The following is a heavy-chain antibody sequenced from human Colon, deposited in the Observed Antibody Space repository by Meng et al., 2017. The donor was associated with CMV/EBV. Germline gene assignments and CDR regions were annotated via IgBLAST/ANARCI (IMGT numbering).Heavy chain of an antibody. CDR3: SRDISLEEDY. Sequence: ASVKVSCKASGYTFTTYGISWVRQAPGQGLEWMGWISAFNGNTRYAQKVQGRVTMTRDTSTSTAYMELRSLRSDDTAVYYCSRDISLEEDYWGQGTLVTVSS. V-gene: IGHV1-18*01. J-gene: IGHJ4*02. CDR1: GYTFTTYG. CDR2: ISAFNGNT.